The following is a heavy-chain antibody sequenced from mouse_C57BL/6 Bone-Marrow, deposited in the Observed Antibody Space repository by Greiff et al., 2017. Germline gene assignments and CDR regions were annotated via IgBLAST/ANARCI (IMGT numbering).Heavy chain of an antibody. J-gene: IGHJ2*01. Sequence: VQLQQPGAELVRPGSSVKLSCKASGYTFTSYWMHWVKQRPIQGLEWIGNIDPSDSETHYNQKFKDKATLTVDKSSSTAYMQLSSLTSEDSAVYDCAREGTVVAPFDYWGQGTTLTVSS. CDR3: AREGTVVAPFDY. D-gene: IGHD1-1*01. CDR2: IDPSDSET. CDR1: GYTFTSYW. V-gene: IGHV1-52*01.